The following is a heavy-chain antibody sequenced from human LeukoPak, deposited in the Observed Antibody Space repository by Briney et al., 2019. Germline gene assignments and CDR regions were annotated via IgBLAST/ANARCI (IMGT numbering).Heavy chain of an antibody. J-gene: IGHJ3*02. V-gene: IGHV3-9*01. CDR3: AKGVGIAARRNDAFDI. CDR1: GFTFDDYA. CDR2: VNWNSGSI. Sequence: GGSLRLSCAASGFTFDDYAMHWVRQVPGKGLEWVSGVNWNSGSIGYADSVKGRFTISRDNAKNSLYLQMNSLRAEDTALYYCAKGVGIAARRNDAFDIWGQGTMVTVSS. D-gene: IGHD6-6*01.